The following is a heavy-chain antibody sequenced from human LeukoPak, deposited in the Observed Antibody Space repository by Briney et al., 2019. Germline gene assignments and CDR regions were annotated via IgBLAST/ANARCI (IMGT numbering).Heavy chain of an antibody. Sequence: ASVKVSCKASGYTFTSYDINWVRQATGQGLEWMGWMNPNSGNTGYAQKFQGRVTMTRNNSISTAYMELSSLRSEDTAVYYCAKCSRIAVAGISYWFDPWGQGTLVTVSS. CDR3: AKCSRIAVAGISYWFDP. V-gene: IGHV1-8*01. D-gene: IGHD6-19*01. CDR2: MNPNSGNT. CDR1: GYTFTSYD. J-gene: IGHJ5*02.